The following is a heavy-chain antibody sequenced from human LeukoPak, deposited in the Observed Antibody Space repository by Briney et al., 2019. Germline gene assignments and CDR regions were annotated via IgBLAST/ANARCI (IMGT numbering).Heavy chain of an antibody. Sequence: ASEKVSCKASGYTFTNYDIKWVRQATGQGLEWMGYKNPNSGNSAYAQKFQGRVTITTDASITTAYMERSGLRSVDTALYYCAREGLDSWGQGTLVTVSS. J-gene: IGHJ4*02. CDR2: KNPNSGNS. CDR1: GYTFTNYD. V-gene: IGHV1-8*01. CDR3: AREGLDS.